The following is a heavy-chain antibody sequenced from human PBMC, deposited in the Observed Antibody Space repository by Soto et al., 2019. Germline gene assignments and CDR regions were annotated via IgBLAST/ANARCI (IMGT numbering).Heavy chain of an antibody. CDR1: VGSVSSGSYY. CDR3: TREQSDDNYFDP. V-gene: IGHV4-61*01. D-gene: IGHD6-19*01. Sequence: PSETLSLTCTVSVGSVSSGSYYGSWIRQPPGKGLEWIGYIYYSGGTNCNPSLKSLVTISLEKSQSQFSLRLISVTAADTAVYYCTREQSDDNYFDPWAQGTLVPVSS. CDR2: IYYSGGT. J-gene: IGHJ5*02.